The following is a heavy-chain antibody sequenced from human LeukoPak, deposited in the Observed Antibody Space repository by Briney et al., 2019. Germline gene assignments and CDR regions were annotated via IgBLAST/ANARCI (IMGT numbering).Heavy chain of an antibody. J-gene: IGHJ5*02. CDR2: ISSSSSYI. Sequence: GGSLRLSCAASGFTFNSYSMNWVRQAPGKGLEWASSISSSSSYIYYADSVKGRFTISRDNAKNSLYLQMNSLRDEDTAVYYCANWGTSVPWGQGTLVTVSS. D-gene: IGHD3-16*01. CDR1: GFTFNSYS. V-gene: IGHV3-21*01. CDR3: ANWGTSVP.